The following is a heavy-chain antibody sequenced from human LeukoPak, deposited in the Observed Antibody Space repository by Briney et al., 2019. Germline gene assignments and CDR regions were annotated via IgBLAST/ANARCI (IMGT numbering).Heavy chain of an antibody. V-gene: IGHV4-4*02. CDR1: GGPNSCSHW. CDR3: GRVLPEGTL. D-gene: IGHD2-15*01. J-gene: IGHJ4*02. CDR2: TYYNRRT. Sequence: SGTLPLTCGVSGGPNSCSHWLSWVRPPPGKGLEWVGETYYNRRTNSNPSLKSRVTISEDKSKNQFFLKLSTVMDADAAVYYCGRVLPEGTLWGQGTLVTVSS.